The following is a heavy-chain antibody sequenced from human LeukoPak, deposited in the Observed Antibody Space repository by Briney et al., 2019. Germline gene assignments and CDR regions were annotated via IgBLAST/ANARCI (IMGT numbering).Heavy chain of an antibody. CDR2: ISYDGSNK. CDR1: GFTFSSYA. CDR3: ARDYGFIHPVDY. V-gene: IGHV3-30-3*01. D-gene: IGHD3-16*01. Sequence: GGTLGLSCAASGFTFSSYAMHWVRQAPGKGLEWVAVISYDGSNKYYADSVKGRFTISRDNSKNTLYLQMNSLRAEDTAVYYCARDYGFIHPVDYWGQGTLVTVSS. J-gene: IGHJ4*02.